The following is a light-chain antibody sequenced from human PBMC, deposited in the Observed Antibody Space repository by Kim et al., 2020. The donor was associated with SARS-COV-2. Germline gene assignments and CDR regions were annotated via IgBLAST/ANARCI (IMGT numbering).Light chain of an antibody. CDR3: KQYGCSSWT. V-gene: IGKV3-20*01. CDR2: GES. J-gene: IGKJ1*01. Sequence: EIVLTQSPGTLSLSPGERATLSCRASPSVSSSYFAWYQQKPGQAHRLLIYGESRRATGIPDRFSGSGSGTDFTLTISRLEPEDFAVYYCKQYGCSSWTFGQGTKVDIK. CDR1: PSVSSSY.